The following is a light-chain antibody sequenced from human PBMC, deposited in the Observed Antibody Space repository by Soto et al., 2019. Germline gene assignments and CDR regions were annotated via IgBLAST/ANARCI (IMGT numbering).Light chain of an antibody. V-gene: IGKV1-39*01. Sequence: DIQMTQSPSSLSASVGDRVTITCRASQTISTYLNWYQQNPGKAPKLLIYAASSLQSWVPSRFSGSGSGTDFTLTISSLQPEDFATYYCQQSSDIPYTFGQGTKLEIK. CDR1: QTISTY. J-gene: IGKJ2*01. CDR3: QQSSDIPYT. CDR2: AAS.